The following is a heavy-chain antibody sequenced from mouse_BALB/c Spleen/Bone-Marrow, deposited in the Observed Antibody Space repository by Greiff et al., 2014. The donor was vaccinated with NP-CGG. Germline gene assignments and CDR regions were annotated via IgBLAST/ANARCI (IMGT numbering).Heavy chain of an antibody. CDR2: IWSGGST. Sequence: VQLQQSGPGLVQPSQSLSITCTVSGFSLTSYGVHWVRQSPGKGLEWLGVIWSGGSTDYNEAFISRLSIRKDSSKSQVFFKMYSLQANDTAIYYCARKEFDYWGQGTTLTVSS. CDR1: GFSLTSYG. V-gene: IGHV2-2*02. CDR3: ARKEFDY. J-gene: IGHJ2*01.